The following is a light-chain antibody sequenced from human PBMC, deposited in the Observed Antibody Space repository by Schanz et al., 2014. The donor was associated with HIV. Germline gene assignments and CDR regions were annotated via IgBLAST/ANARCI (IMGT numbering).Light chain of an antibody. CDR3: QQLNSYPLFT. J-gene: IGKJ3*01. CDR1: QFINTW. CDR2: AAS. Sequence: DIQMTQSPSSVSASVGDRVTITCRASQFINTWLAWYQHKAGTAPKLLIYAASILHSGVPSRFSGSGSGTEFTLTISSLQPEDFATYYCQQLNSYPLFTFGPGTKVDIK. V-gene: IGKV1-12*01.